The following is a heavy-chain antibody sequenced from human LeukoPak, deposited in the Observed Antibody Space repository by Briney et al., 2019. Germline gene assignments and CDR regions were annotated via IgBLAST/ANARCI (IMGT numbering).Heavy chain of an antibody. CDR2: ISISGGLT. V-gene: IGHV3-23*01. J-gene: IGHJ4*02. D-gene: IGHD5-12*01. CDR1: GFTFSNYA. CDR3: ANQVATIGSYFDN. Sequence: GGSLRLSCAASGFTFSNYAMTWVRQAPGKGLEWVSTISISGGLTYYADSVKGRFTISRDYSKNTVFLQMNSLRVEDTALYYYANQVATIGSYFDNWGQGTLVTVSS.